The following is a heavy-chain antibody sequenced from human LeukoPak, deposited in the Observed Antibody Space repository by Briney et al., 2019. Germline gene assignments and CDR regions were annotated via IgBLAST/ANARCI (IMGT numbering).Heavy chain of an antibody. Sequence: ASVKVSCKVSGYTLTELSMHWVRQAPGKGLEWMGGFDPEDGETIYAQKFQGRVTMTEGTSTDTAYMELSSLRSVDTAVYYCARGVVVPAAYTYFDYWGQGTLVTVSS. V-gene: IGHV1-24*01. CDR3: ARGVVVPAAYTYFDY. J-gene: IGHJ4*02. CDR2: FDPEDGET. CDR1: GYTLTELS. D-gene: IGHD2-2*01.